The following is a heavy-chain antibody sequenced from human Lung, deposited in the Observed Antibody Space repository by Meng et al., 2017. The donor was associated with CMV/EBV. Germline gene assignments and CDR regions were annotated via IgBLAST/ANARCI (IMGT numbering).Heavy chain of an antibody. CDR2: INPSDNTT. D-gene: IGHD6-13*01. CDR3: ARDLGYSSSWYFQYYFDC. CDR1: GYTLTNYY. V-gene: IGHV1-46*01. Sequence: SVXVSXXASGYTLTNYYIHWVRQAPGQGLEWMGIINPSDNTTIYAQKFQGRVTMTRDTSTSTVYMELSSLRSDDTALYYCARDLGYSSSWYFQYYFDCWGQGTXVTVAS. J-gene: IGHJ4*02.